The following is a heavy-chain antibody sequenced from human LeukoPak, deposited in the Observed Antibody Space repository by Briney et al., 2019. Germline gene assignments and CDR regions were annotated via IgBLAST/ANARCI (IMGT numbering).Heavy chain of an antibody. D-gene: IGHD3-22*01. V-gene: IGHV4-34*01. Sequence: SETLSLTCAVYGGSFSGYYWSWIRQPPGKGLEWIGEINHSGSTNYNPSLKSRVTISVDKSKNQFSLKLSSVTAADTAVYYCARANSSGYYQLDYWGQGTLVTVSS. J-gene: IGHJ4*02. CDR3: ARANSSGYYQLDY. CDR2: INHSGST. CDR1: GGSFSGYY.